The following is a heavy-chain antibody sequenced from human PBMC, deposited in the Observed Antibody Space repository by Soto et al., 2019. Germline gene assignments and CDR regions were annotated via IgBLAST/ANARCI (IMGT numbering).Heavy chain of an antibody. D-gene: IGHD2-2*02. J-gene: IGHJ6*02. CDR1: GFTFSSYG. Sequence: GGSLRLSCAASGFTFSSYGMHWVRQAPGKGLEWVAVISYDGSNKYYADSVKGRFTISRDNSKNTLYLQMNSLRAEDTAVYYCANTQYCSSTSCYKYYYYYGMVVWGQGPTVTVSS. CDR2: ISYDGSNK. CDR3: ANTQYCSSTSCYKYYYYYGMVV. V-gene: IGHV3-30*18.